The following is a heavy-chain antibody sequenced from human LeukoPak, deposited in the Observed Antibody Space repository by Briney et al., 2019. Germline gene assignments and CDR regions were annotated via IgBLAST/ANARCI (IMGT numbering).Heavy chain of an antibody. CDR2: IYPGDYET. CDR1: GYSFSNYW. V-gene: IGHV5-51*01. J-gene: IGHJ4*02. Sequence: GESLQISCEGSGYSFSNYWIGWVRQMPGKGLEWMGIIYPGDYETRYSPSFQGLVTISVGKSISTAYLQWSSLKASDTAMYYCAIPPGYCGNDCSFDHWGQGTLVTVSS. D-gene: IGHD2-21*02. CDR3: AIPPGYCGNDCSFDH.